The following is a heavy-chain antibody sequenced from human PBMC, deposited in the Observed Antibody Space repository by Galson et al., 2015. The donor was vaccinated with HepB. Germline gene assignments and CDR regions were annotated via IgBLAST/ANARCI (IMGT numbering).Heavy chain of an antibody. D-gene: IGHD3-16*01. CDR3: ARVSHLGGVIAH. CDR2: IIPIFGTA. V-gene: IGHV1-69*13. J-gene: IGHJ5*02. CDR1: GGTFSSYA. Sequence: SVKVSCKASGGTFSSYAISWVRQAPGQGLEWMGGIIPIFGTANYAQRFQGRVTITADESTSTAYMELSSLRSEDTAVYYCARVSHLGGVIAHWGQGALVTVSS.